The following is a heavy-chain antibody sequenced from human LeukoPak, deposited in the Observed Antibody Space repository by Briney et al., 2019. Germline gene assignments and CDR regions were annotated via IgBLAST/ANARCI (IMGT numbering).Heavy chain of an antibody. CDR1: GGSLSSGSYY. V-gene: IGHV4-61*10. CDR2: IYYSGST. J-gene: IGHJ4*02. Sequence: SETLSLTCTVSGGSLSSGSYYWSWIRQPAGKGLEWIGYIYYSGSTYYNPSLKSRVTISIDTSKKQFSLRLNSMTAADTAVYYCARWLSGAVNFDVWGPGTLVTVSS. CDR3: ARWLSGAVNFDV. D-gene: IGHD3-22*01.